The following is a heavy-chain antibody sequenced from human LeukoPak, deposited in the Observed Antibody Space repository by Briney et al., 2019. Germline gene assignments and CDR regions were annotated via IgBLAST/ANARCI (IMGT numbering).Heavy chain of an antibody. V-gene: IGHV3-11*01. CDR1: GFTFSDYY. CDR2: ISGRGTTI. J-gene: IGHJ4*02. Sequence: PGGSLRLSCAASGFTFSDYYMNWIRQAPGKGLEWISYISGRGTTISYADSAKGRFTISRDNANHSLYLQMNSLRAEDTAVYYCARTARAFDYWGQGTLVTVSS. D-gene: IGHD6-6*01. CDR3: ARTARAFDY.